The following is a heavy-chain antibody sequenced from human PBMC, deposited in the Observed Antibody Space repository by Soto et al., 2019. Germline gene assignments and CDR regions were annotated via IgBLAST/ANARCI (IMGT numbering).Heavy chain of an antibody. J-gene: IGHJ6*02. Sequence: SETLSLTCAVYGGSFSGYYWSWIRQPPGKGLEWIGEINHSGSTNYNPSLKSRVTISVDTSKNQFSLKLSSVTAADTAVYYCARNRGGYGVYYYGVDVWGQGTTVTVSS. CDR1: GGSFSGYY. D-gene: IGHD5-12*01. CDR2: INHSGST. CDR3: ARNRGGYGVYYYGVDV. V-gene: IGHV4-34*01.